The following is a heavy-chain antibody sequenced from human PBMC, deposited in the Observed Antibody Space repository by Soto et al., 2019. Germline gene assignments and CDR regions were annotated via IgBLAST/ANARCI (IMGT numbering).Heavy chain of an antibody. CDR2: IYTSDRT. Sequence: VQLQESGPGLVKSSEILSLTCTVSSGSIGSYYWAWIRQPVREGLEYIGRIYTSDRTNYNPSFKSVVTMSVDASKNQFSLQMTSVTASDTAVYYCASLVYSSGCYYFDYWGPGTLVTVSS. J-gene: IGHJ4*02. CDR3: ASLVYSSGCYYFDY. V-gene: IGHV4-4*07. D-gene: IGHD3-10*01. CDR1: SGSIGSYY.